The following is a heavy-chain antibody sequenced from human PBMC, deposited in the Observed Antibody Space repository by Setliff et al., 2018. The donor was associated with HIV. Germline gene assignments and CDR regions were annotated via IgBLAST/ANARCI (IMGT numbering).Heavy chain of an antibody. J-gene: IGHJ3*02. CDR1: GYTFTNYY. CDR3: ARCYYDSSGPTDAFDI. CDR2: INPSGGRT. V-gene: IGHV1-46*01. Sequence: ASVKVSCKASGYTFTNYYIHWVRQAPGQGLEWMGLINPSGGRTSYAQKFQGRLTMTRDTSRSTVYMELRSLRSEDTAVYYCARCYYDSSGPTDAFDIWGQGTVVTVS. D-gene: IGHD3-22*01.